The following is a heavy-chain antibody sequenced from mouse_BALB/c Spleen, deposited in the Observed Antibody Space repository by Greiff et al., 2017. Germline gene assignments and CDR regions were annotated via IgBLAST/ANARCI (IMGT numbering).Heavy chain of an antibody. CDR1: GYSFTGYT. CDR2: INPYNGGT. Sequence: EVKLVESGPELVKPGASMKISCKASGYSFTGYTMNWVKQSHGKNLEWIGLINPYNGGTSYNQKFKGKATLTVDKSSSTAYMELLSLTSEDSAVYYCARDSNYDGYPYYFDYWGQGTTLTVSS. J-gene: IGHJ2*01. CDR3: ARDSNYDGYPYYFDY. V-gene: IGHV1-18*01. D-gene: IGHD2-3*01.